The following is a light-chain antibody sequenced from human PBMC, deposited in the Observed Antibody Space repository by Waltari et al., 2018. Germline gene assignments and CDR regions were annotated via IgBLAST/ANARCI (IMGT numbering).Light chain of an antibody. J-gene: IGKJ1*01. V-gene: IGKV2-30*01. CDR2: KVS. CDR1: QSLLSSDGNTY. Sequence: DVVLTQSPLSLPVTLGQPASISCRSRQSLLSSDGNTYFNWFKQRPGQSPRRLVYKVSNRDSGVPDRFSGSGSGTIFTLRISRVEAEDVGVYYCMQGTLRPWTFGQGTKVEIK. CDR3: MQGTLRPWT.